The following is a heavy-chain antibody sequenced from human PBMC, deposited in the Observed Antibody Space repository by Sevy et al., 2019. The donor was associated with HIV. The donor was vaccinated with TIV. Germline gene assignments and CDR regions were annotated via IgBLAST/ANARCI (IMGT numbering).Heavy chain of an antibody. CDR3: ARDLPSAVTNPFYYYGMDV. D-gene: IGHD4-17*01. V-gene: IGHV3-30*04. J-gene: IGHJ6*02. CDR2: ISYDGSKK. CDR1: GFTFSIYA. Sequence: GGSLRLSCAASGFTFSIYAIHWVRQAPGKGREWVAVISYDGSKKYYVDSVKGRFTISRDNSKNTLYLQMNSLRPEDTAVYYCARDLPSAVTNPFYYYGMDVWGQGTTVTVSS.